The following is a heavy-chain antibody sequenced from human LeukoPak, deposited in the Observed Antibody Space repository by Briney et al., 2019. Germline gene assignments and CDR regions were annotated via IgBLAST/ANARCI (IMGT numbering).Heavy chain of an antibody. V-gene: IGHV3-48*01. Sequence: GGSLRLSCEASGFTFSNYSMNWVRQALGKGLEWVSYIRSSSSTIYYADSVKGRFTISRDNAKNSLYLQMNSLRAEDTAVFSCARGGYARPLDYWGQGTLVTVSS. CDR2: IRSSSSTI. J-gene: IGHJ4*02. D-gene: IGHD5-12*01. CDR3: ARGGYARPLDY. CDR1: GFTFSNYS.